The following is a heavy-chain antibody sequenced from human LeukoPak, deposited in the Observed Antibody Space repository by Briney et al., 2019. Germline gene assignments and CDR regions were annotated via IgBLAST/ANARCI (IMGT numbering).Heavy chain of an antibody. CDR3: ATTYYYDSSGSYYFDY. D-gene: IGHD3-22*01. V-gene: IGHV4-39*07. CDR2: IYTSGST. CDR1: GGSISSSSYY. J-gene: IGHJ4*02. Sequence: SETLSLTCTVSGGSISSSSYYWGWIRQPPGKGLEWIGRIYTSGSTNYNPSLKSRVTISVDTSKNQFSLKLSSVTAADTAVYYCATTYYYDSSGSYYFDYWGQGTLVTVSS.